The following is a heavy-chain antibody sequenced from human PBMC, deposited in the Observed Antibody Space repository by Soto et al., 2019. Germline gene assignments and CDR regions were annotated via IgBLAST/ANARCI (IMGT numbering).Heavy chain of an antibody. CDR3: ARADSTEHYDFWTPEYYYYYMDV. Sequence: QVQLVQSGAEVKKPGASVKVSCKASGYTFTSYGISWVRQAPGQGLEWMGWISAYNGNTNYAQKLQGRVTMTTDTSTSTAYMELRSLRSDDTAVYYCARADSTEHYDFWTPEYYYYYMDVWGKGTTVTVSS. D-gene: IGHD3-3*01. CDR1: GYTFTSYG. J-gene: IGHJ6*03. CDR2: ISAYNGNT. V-gene: IGHV1-18*01.